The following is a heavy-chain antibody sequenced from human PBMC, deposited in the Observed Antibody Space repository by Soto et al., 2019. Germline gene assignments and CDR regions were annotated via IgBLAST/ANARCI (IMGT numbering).Heavy chain of an antibody. CDR3: ARRGGDYGDYGSYYYGMDV. J-gene: IGHJ6*02. Sequence: QVQLQESGPGLVKPSETLSLTCTVSGGSISSYYWSWIRQPPGKGLEWIGYIYYSGSTNYNPSLRIRVTISVDTSKNHFALKLSSVTAADTAVYYCARRGGDYGDYGSYYYGMDVWGQGTTVTVSS. D-gene: IGHD4-17*01. V-gene: IGHV4-59*08. CDR2: IYYSGST. CDR1: GGSISSYY.